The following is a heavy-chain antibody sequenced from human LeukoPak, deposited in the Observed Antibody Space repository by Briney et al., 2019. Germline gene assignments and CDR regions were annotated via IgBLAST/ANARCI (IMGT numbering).Heavy chain of an antibody. D-gene: IGHD3-22*01. Sequence: SETLSLTCTVSGGSISSSSYYWGWIRQPPGQGLEWIGSIYYSGSTYYNPSLKSRVTISVDTSKNQFSLKLSSVTAADTAVYYCARQSWDYYDRSGWFDPWGQGTLVTVSS. CDR2: IYYSGST. CDR3: ARQSWDYYDRSGWFDP. V-gene: IGHV4-39*01. CDR1: GGSISSSSYY. J-gene: IGHJ5*02.